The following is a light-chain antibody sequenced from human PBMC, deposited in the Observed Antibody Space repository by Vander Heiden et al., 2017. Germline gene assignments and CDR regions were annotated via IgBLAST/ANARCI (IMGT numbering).Light chain of an antibody. J-gene: IGLJ2*01. Sequence: QSALTQPASVSGSPGQSITISCTGSTSDVGGYNFVSWYQQHPGKAPKLMIYEVTNRPSGVSNRFSGSKSGNTASLTISGLQAEYEAHYYCSSYITSSTPVIFGGGTKLTVL. CDR3: SSYITSSTPVI. V-gene: IGLV2-14*01. CDR1: TSDVGGYNF. CDR2: EVT.